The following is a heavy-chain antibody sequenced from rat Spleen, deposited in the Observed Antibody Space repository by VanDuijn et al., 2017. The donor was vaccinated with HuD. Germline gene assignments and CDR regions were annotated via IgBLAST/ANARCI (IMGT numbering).Heavy chain of an antibody. CDR3: TTRLIYTADYYHEDWFAY. Sequence: EVQLVESGGGFLEPGRSLKLSCAASGFTFGNNDMAWVRQAPTKGLEWVASISYDGSNTYYRDSVKGRVTISRDNAKSTLYLQMDSLRSEDTATYYCTTRLIYTADYYHEDWFAYWGQGTLVTVSS. J-gene: IGHJ3*01. V-gene: IGHV5-20*01. D-gene: IGHD1-6*01. CDR1: GFTFGNND. CDR2: ISYDGSNT.